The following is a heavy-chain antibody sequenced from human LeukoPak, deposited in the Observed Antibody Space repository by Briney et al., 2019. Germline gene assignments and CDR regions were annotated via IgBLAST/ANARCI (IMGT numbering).Heavy chain of an antibody. D-gene: IGHD4/OR15-4a*01. CDR1: GGSISSYY. V-gene: IGHV4-59*08. Sequence: PSETLSLTCSVSGGSISSYYWSWIRQPPGEGLEWIGYIYHSGTTNYNPSLKSRVTISVDTSKNQFSLNLSSVTAADTAVYYCARGKFYGGGYTLDVWGQGPTVTVSS. CDR3: ARGKFYGGGYTLDV. J-gene: IGHJ6*02. CDR2: IYHSGTT.